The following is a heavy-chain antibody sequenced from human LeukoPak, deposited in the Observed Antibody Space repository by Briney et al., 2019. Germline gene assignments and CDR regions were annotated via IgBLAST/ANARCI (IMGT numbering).Heavy chain of an antibody. D-gene: IGHD3/OR15-3a*01. Sequence: SETLSLTCTVSGGSISSSSYYWGWIRQPPGKGLEWIGSIYYSGSTYYNPSLKSRVTISVDTSKNQFSLKLSSVTAADTAVYYWARAVQDSCLPGGQRTLDTVSS. J-gene: IGHJ5*02. V-gene: IGHV4-39*07. CDR1: GGSISSSSYY. CDR2: IYYSGST. CDR3: ARAVQDSCLP.